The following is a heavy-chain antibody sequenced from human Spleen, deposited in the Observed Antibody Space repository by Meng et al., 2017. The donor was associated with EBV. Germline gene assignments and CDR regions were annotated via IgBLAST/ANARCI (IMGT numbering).Heavy chain of an antibody. D-gene: IGHD6-13*01. Sequence: QGQPVRAWERWRKRGPLVRVPGKATGGTFNSYSSNWVRQAPGQGLEWMGGIIPIFGSATYAQNFQGRVTITADESTSTAYMELNSLRSEDTAVYYCARAGIASAANWFDPWGQGTLVTVSS. CDR3: ARAGIASAANWFDP. J-gene: IGHJ5*02. CDR1: GGTFNSYS. CDR2: IIPIFGSA. V-gene: IGHV1-69*01.